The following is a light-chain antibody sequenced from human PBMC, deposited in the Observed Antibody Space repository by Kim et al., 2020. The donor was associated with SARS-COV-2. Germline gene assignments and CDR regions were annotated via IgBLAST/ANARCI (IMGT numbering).Light chain of an antibody. Sequence: AIRITQSPSSLSASKGDRVTITCRASQGISSSLAWYQQKPGKAPKLLIYAASTLQSGVPSRFSGSGSGTDFTLTISSLQSEDFATYYCQQYYNFIRTFGQRTTGDIK. J-gene: IGKJ1*01. CDR2: AAS. CDR1: QGISSS. V-gene: IGKV1-8*01. CDR3: QQYYNFIRT.